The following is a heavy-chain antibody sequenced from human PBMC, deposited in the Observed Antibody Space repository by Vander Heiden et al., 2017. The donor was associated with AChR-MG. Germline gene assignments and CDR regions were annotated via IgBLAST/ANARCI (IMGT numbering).Heavy chain of an antibody. CDR3: ARSNEQGAFDI. J-gene: IGHJ3*02. V-gene: IGHV3-30-3*01. D-gene: IGHD1-1*01. CDR1: GFTFRSYA. CDR2: ISYDGSNK. Sequence: QVQLVESGGGVVQPGRSLRLSCAASGFTFRSYAMHWVRQAPGKGLEWVAVISYDGSNKYYADSVKGRFTISRDNSKNTLYLQMNSLRAEDTAVYYCARSNEQGAFDIWGQGTMVTVSS.